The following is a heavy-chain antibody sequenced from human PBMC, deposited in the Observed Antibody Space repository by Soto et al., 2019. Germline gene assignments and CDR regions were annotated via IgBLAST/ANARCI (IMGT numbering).Heavy chain of an antibody. CDR3: ARGGLVVATITYFDY. CDR2: IIPIFGTA. Sequence: QVQLVQSGAEVKKPGSSVKVSCKASGGTFSSYAISWVRQAPGQGLEWMGDIIPIFGTANYAQKFQGRVTITAAESTSTAYMELSSLTCEDTAVYYCARGGLVVATITYFDYWGQGTLVTVSS. V-gene: IGHV1-69*12. CDR1: GGTFSSYA. J-gene: IGHJ4*02. D-gene: IGHD5-12*01.